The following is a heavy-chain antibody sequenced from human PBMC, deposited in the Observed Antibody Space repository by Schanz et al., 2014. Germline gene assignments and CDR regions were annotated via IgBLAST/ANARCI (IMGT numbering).Heavy chain of an antibody. CDR1: GFAFRSYA. J-gene: IGHJ4*02. V-gene: IGHV3-33*01. CDR3: ARDGDFDD. CDR2: IWNDGSNK. Sequence: QVQLVESGGGVVKPGRSLRLSCAASGFAFRSYAMHWVRQAPGKGLEWVAIIWNDGSNKYYADSVKGRFTISRDKSKNTLFLQMSSLRAEDTAVYYCARDGDFDDWGQGTLVTVSS.